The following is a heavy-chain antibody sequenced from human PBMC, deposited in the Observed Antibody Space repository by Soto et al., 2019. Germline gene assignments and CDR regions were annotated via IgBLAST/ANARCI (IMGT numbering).Heavy chain of an antibody. J-gene: IGHJ4*02. CDR1: GYTFTSYA. V-gene: IGHV1-3*01. CDR3: ARANPAYYYDSSGYYYPETPFDY. CDR2: INAGNGNT. D-gene: IGHD3-22*01. Sequence: ASVKVSCKASGYTFTSYAMHWGRQAPGQRLEWMGWINAGNGNTNYAQRFQGRVTITADESTSTAYMELSSLRSEDTAVYYCARANPAYYYDSSGYYYPETPFDYWGQGTLVTVSS.